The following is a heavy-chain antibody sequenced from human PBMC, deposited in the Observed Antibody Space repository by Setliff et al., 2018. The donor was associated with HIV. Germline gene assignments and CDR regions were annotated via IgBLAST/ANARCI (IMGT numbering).Heavy chain of an antibody. J-gene: IGHJ6*03. CDR1: GYSFNTYW. CDR3: AKDAAALPAINYYYYYIDF. D-gene: IGHD5-18*01. CDR2: IRYDGSNK. V-gene: IGHV3-30*02. Sequence: PGESLKISCKGSGYSFNTYWIGWVRQAPGKGLEWVSFIRYDGSNKKYADSVKGRFTISRDNSKSTLYLQMNSLRPEDTAVYYCAKDAAALPAINYYYYYIDFWGKGTTVTVSS.